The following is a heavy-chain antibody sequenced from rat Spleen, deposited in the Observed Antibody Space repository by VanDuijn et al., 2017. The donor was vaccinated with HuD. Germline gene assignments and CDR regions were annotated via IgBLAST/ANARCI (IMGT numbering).Heavy chain of an antibody. CDR3: AKSRFYYYDGGYYCFNY. CDR1: GFTFSDFG. V-gene: IGHV5-19*01. D-gene: IGHD1-12*02. CDR2: ISYDGSST. Sequence: EVQLVESGGGLVEPGRSLKLSCSASGFTFSDFGMHWIRQAPTKGLEGVASISYDGSSTYYGDSVKGRFTISRDNAKSTLYLQMDSLRSEDTATYYCAKSRFYYYDGGYYCFNYWGQGVMVTVSS. J-gene: IGHJ2*01.